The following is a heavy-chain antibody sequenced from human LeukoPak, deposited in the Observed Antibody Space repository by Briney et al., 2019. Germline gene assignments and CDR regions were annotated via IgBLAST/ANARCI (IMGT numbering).Heavy chain of an antibody. CDR1: GYTFTSYG. CDR2: ISAYNGNT. CDR3: ARNILTGYLYAFDI. Sequence: ASVKVSCKSSGYTFTSYGISWVRQAPGQGLEWMGWISAYNGNTNYAQKLQGRVTMTTDTSTSTAYMELRSLRSDDTAVYYCARNILTGYLYAFDIWGQGTMVTVSS. V-gene: IGHV1-18*01. D-gene: IGHD3-9*01. J-gene: IGHJ3*02.